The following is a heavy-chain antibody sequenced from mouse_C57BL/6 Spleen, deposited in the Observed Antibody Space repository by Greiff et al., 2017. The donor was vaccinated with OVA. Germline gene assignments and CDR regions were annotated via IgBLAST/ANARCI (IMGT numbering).Heavy chain of an antibody. D-gene: IGHD1-1*01. V-gene: IGHV1-50*01. J-gene: IGHJ2*01. CDR1: GYTFTSYW. Sequence: QVQLQQPGAELVKPGASVKLSCKASGYTFTSYWMQWVKQRPGQGLEWIGEIDPSDSYTNYNQKFKGKATLTVDTYSSTAYMQLSSLTSEDSAVYYCAIGGHYDFDYWGQGTTLTVSS. CDR3: AIGGHYDFDY. CDR2: IDPSDSYT.